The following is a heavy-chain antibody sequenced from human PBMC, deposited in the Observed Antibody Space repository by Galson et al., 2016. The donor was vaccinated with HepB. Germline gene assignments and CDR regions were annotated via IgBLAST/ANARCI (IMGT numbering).Heavy chain of an antibody. J-gene: IGHJ4*02. D-gene: IGHD6-19*01. Sequence: SLRLSCAASGFIFSTYWMSWVRQAPGRGLEWVANIKQDGSEKYYVDSVKGRFTISRDNAKNSLYLQMNSLSAEDTAEYYCAKNSYSSAWYPDYWGQGTLVTVSS. CDR2: IKQDGSEK. CDR1: GFIFSTYW. V-gene: IGHV3-7*01. CDR3: AKNSYSSAWYPDY.